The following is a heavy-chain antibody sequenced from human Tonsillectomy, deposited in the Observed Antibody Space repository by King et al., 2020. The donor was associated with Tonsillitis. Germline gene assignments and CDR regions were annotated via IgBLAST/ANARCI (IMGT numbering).Heavy chain of an antibody. J-gene: IGHJ4*02. CDR2: INPNSGGT. V-gene: IGHV1-2*02. Sequence: QLVQSGAEVKKPGASVKVSCKAPGYTFTGYYMHWVRQAPGQGLEWMGWINPNSGGTNYAQKFQGRVTMTRDTSISTAYMELSRLRSDDTAVYYCARSSYCSGGSCYSFDYWGQGTLVTVSS. D-gene: IGHD2-15*01. CDR1: GYTFTGYY. CDR3: ARSSYCSGGSCYSFDY.